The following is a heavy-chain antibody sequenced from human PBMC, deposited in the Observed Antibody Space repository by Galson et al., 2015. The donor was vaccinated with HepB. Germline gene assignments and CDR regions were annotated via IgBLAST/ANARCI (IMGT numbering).Heavy chain of an antibody. D-gene: IGHD6-13*01. V-gene: IGHV1-69*04. CDR2: IIPILAIS. CDR1: GGTFHSYG. Sequence: SVKVSCKASGGTFHSYGIYWVRQAPGQGLEWMGRIIPILAISNYAQKFQGRVTLTADTSTSTAYLELSSLRSEDTAVYYCARGGSSPGEYWFFDLWGRGTLVTVSS. CDR3: ARGGSSPGEYWFFDL. J-gene: IGHJ2*01.